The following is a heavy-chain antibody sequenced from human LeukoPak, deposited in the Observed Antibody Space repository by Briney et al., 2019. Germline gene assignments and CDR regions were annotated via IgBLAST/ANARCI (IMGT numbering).Heavy chain of an antibody. J-gene: IGHJ4*01. V-gene: IGHV3-73*01. CDR2: VRSKDDGYAT. D-gene: IGHD3/OR15-3a*01. Sequence: GGSLKLSCAASGFIFSDSPIHWVRQASGNGLEWVGRVRSKDDGYATGYAASVRGRFTISRDDSKNMVYLQMNSLKTEDTAVYYCTRQPQGTVTVDYWGQGTLVTVSS. CDR1: GFIFSDSP. CDR3: TRQPQGTVTVDY.